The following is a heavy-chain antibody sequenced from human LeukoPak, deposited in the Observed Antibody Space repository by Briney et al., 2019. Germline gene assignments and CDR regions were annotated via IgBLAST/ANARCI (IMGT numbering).Heavy chain of an antibody. Sequence: ASVKVSCKASGYTFTGYYMHWVRQAPGQGLEWMGWINPNSGGTNYAQKFQGRVTMTRDTSISTAYMELSRLRSDDTAVYYCARGTVTTGGYYYYYMDVWGKGTTVTVSS. D-gene: IGHD4-17*01. CDR2: INPNSGGT. CDR3: ARGTVTTGGYYYYYMDV. J-gene: IGHJ6*03. V-gene: IGHV1-2*02. CDR1: GYTFTGYY.